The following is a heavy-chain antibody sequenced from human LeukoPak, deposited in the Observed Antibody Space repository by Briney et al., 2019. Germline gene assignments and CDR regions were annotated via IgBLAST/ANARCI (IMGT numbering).Heavy chain of an antibody. CDR1: GGSISSYY. J-gene: IGHJ4*02. CDR2: IYYRGST. D-gene: IGHD3-22*01. V-gene: IGHV4-59*01. CDR3: ASTYSYDRSGIHFDS. Sequence: SETLSLTCTVSGGSISSYYWSWIRQPPGKGLEWIGYIYYRGSTNYNPPLKSRVTISLNTSKNQFALKLSSVTAADTAVYYCASTYSYDRSGIHFDSWGQGTLVSVSS.